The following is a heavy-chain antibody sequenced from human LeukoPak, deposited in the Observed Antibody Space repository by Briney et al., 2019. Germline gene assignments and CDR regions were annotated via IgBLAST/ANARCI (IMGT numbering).Heavy chain of an antibody. V-gene: IGHV4-59*08. CDR3: ARLGSSSWYYFDY. J-gene: IGHJ4*02. CDR1: GGSISSYY. CDR2: IYYSGST. D-gene: IGHD6-13*01. Sequence: PSETLSLTCTVSGGSISSYYWSWIRQPLGKGLEWIGYIYYSGSTNYNPSLKSRVTISVDTSKNQFSLKLSSVTAADTAVYYCARLGSSSWYYFDYWGQGTLVTVSS.